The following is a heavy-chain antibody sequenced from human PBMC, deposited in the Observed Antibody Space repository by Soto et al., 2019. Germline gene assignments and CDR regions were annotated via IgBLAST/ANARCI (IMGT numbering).Heavy chain of an antibody. CDR2: IKQDGSER. V-gene: IGHV3-7*03. Sequence: GSLRLSCAVSGFSFGTYWMSWVRQAPGKGLEWLASIKQDGSERYYLDSVKGRFTISRDNAKDSLSLQMNSLRGEDTAFYYCARDVGPITIFGEALSGYFDFWGQGTLVTVSS. D-gene: IGHD3-3*01. J-gene: IGHJ4*02. CDR1: GFSFGTYW. CDR3: ARDVGPITIFGEALSGYFDF.